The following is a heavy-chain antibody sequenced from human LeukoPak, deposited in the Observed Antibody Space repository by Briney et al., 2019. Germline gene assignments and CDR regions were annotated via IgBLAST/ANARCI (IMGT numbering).Heavy chain of an antibody. CDR1: GFTFSDYY. V-gene: IGHV3-11*06. J-gene: IGHJ6*04. CDR3: ARAEGYCSSTSCYVREYYYYGMDV. Sequence: GGSLRLSCAASGFTFSDYYMSWIRQAPGKGLGWVSYISSSSSYTNYADSVKGRFTISRDNAKNSLYLQMNSLRAEDTAVYYCARAEGYCSSTSCYVREYYYYGMDVWGKGTTVTVSS. D-gene: IGHD2-2*01. CDR2: ISSSSSYT.